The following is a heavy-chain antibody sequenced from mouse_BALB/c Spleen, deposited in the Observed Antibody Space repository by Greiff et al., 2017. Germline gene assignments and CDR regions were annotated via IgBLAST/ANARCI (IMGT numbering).Heavy chain of an antibody. Sequence: EVKLEESGPSLVKPSQTLSLSCSVTGDPITSGYWNWTRKFPGNKLEYMGYISYSGSIHYNPSLKSRISTTRDTSKNQYYLQLNSVTTEDTATYYCHGRMAYWGQGTLVTVSA. V-gene: IGHV3-8*02. CDR1: GDPITSGY. CDR3: HGRMAY. J-gene: IGHJ3*01. CDR2: ISYSGSI.